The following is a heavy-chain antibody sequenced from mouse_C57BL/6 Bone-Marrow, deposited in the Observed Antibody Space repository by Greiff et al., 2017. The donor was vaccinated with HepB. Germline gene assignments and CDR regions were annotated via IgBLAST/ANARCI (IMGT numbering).Heavy chain of an antibody. D-gene: IGHD1-1*01. CDR1: GYTFTDYY. CDR3: ARKDIGYGSSSPWFAY. V-gene: IGHV1-76*01. CDR2: IYPGSGNT. Sequence: VQLQQSGAELVRPGASVKLSCKASGYTFTDYYINWVKQRPGQGLEWIARIYPGSGNTYYNEKFKGKATLTAEKSSSTAYMQLSSLTSEDSAVYFCARKDIGYGSSSPWFAYWGQGTLVTVSA. J-gene: IGHJ3*01.